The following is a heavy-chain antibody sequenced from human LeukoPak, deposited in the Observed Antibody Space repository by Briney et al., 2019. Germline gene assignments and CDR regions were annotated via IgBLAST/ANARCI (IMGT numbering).Heavy chain of an antibody. CDR3: AKDRRAGSYDY. J-gene: IGHJ4*02. CDR1: GFTFSSSA. D-gene: IGHD3-10*01. CDR2: ISGSGGNT. Sequence: PGGWLRLSCAASGFTFSSSAMNWVRQAPGKGLEWVSAISGSGGNTYYADSVKGRFTISRDNSKNTLYLQMNSLRAEDTAVYYCAKDRRAGSYDYWGQGTLVTVSS. V-gene: IGHV3-23*01.